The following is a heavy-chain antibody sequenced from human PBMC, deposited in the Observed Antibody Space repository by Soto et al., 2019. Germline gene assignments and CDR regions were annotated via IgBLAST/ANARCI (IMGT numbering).Heavy chain of an antibody. CDR1: GFTFSTYP. CDR2: ITNTGDNT. D-gene: IGHD3-22*01. CDR3: ARPYDSTASYLPFDY. J-gene: IGHJ4*02. Sequence: EVQLLESGGGLVQPGGSLRLSCAASGFTFSTYPMSWVRQAPGKGLEWVSAITNTGDNTTHADSVKGRFTISRDNSRSTLYMQMNSLRGEDTAVYYCARPYDSTASYLPFDYWVQGTLVTVSS. V-gene: IGHV3-23*01.